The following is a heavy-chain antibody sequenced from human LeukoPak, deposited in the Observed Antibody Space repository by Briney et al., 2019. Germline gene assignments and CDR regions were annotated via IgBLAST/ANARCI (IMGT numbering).Heavy chain of an antibody. J-gene: IGHJ4*02. CDR3: ARDPEFRSSAGLDY. D-gene: IGHD6-6*01. Sequence: GGSLRLSCAASKFTFSDFSMTWIRQAPGKGLEWVSYISGRSSSIYHADSVKGRFTISRNNTKNSLYLQMNSLRAEDTAVYYCARDPEFRSSAGLDYWGQGTLVTVSS. CDR1: KFTFSDFS. V-gene: IGHV3-11*04. CDR2: ISGRSSSI.